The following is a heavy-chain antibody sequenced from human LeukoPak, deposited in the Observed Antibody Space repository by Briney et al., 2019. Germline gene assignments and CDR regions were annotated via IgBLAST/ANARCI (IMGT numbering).Heavy chain of an antibody. CDR3: ARVDGGALDVFDI. CDR2: LSSSSSDI. J-gene: IGHJ3*02. V-gene: IGHV3-21*01. CDR1: GFTFSSYS. Sequence: SGGSLRLSCAVSGFTFSSYSMNWVRQAPGKGLEWVSCLSSSSSDIEYADSVKGRFTISRDNAKNSLYLQMNSLRVEDTAVYYCARVDGGALDVFDIWGQGTMVTVSS. D-gene: IGHD4-23*01.